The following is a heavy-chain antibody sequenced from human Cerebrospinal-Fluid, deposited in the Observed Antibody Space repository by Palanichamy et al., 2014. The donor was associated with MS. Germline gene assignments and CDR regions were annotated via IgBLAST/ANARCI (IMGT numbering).Heavy chain of an antibody. CDR3: ARAPQYSSLDY. D-gene: IGHD5-18*01. CDR2: STLVVGGT. J-gene: IGHJ4*02. CDR1: GYTFSNYF. Sequence: QVQLVQSAAEVRKPGASVAVSCKASGYTFSNYFMHWVRQAPGQGLEWIGNKSTLVVGGTAYAQRFQGKVTMTRDTSRSTAYLELSSQMSEDTAVYYCARAPQYSSLDYWGQGTLVTV. V-gene: IGHV1-46*01.